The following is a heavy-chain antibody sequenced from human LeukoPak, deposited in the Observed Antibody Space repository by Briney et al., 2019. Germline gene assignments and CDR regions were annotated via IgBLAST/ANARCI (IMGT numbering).Heavy chain of an antibody. CDR3: ARGEYYHESSGYPNY. J-gene: IGHJ4*02. Sequence: GGSLRLSCAASGFTFSTYGMHWVRQAPGKGLEWVAVIWYDGRTQFYAESVKGRFAVSRDNSKNTLYLQMNSLRAEDTAVYHCARGEYYHESSGYPNYWGQGTLVTVSS. CDR2: IWYDGRTQ. CDR1: GFTFSTYG. V-gene: IGHV3-33*01. D-gene: IGHD3-22*01.